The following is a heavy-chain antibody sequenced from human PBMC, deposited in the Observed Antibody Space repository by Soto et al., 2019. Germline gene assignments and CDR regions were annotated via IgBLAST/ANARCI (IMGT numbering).Heavy chain of an antibody. Sequence: WGSLRLSCAASGISFSSYWMSWVRQAPGKGLELLAIIKEDGSVKYYVDPVKGRFTISRDNDKNSLYLQMNSLRAEDTALYYCVRDNNDWNRVAFDIWGQGTMVTVSS. V-gene: IGHV3-7*01. CDR1: GISFSSYW. J-gene: IGHJ3*02. D-gene: IGHD1-1*01. CDR2: IKEDGSVK. CDR3: VRDNNDWNRVAFDI.